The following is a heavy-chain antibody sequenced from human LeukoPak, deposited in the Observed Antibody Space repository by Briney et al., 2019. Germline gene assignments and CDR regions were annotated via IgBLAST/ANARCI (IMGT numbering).Heavy chain of an antibody. CDR1: GFTFSSYA. J-gene: IGHJ5*02. D-gene: IGHD5-12*01. Sequence: PGGSLRLSCAASGFTFSSYAMSWVRQAPGKGLEWVSAISGSGGSTYYADSVKGRFTISRDNSKNTLYLQMNSLRAEDTAVYYCAKLYSGYVWAHVDPWGQGTLVTVSS. CDR3: AKLYSGYVWAHVDP. CDR2: ISGSGGST. V-gene: IGHV3-23*01.